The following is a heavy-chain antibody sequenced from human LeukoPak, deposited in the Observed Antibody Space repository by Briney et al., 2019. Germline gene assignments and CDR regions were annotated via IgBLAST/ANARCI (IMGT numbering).Heavy chain of an antibody. CDR2: IYHSGST. J-gene: IGHJ4*02. CDR1: GYSISSGYY. Sequence: PSETLSLTCTVSGYSISSGYYWGWIRQPPGKGLEWIGSIYHSGSTYYNPSLKSRVTISVDTSKNQFSLKLSSVTAADTAVYYCAREAPPGHSSSWYNWGQGTLVTVSS. D-gene: IGHD6-13*01. V-gene: IGHV4-38-2*02. CDR3: AREAPPGHSSSWYN.